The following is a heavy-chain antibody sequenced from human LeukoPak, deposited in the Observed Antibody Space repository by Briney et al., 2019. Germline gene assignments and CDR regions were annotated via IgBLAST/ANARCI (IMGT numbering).Heavy chain of an antibody. D-gene: IGHD3-10*01. J-gene: IGHJ6*04. CDR1: GFTFSSYW. Sequence: GGSLRLSCAASGFTFSSYWMHWVRQAPGKGLGWVSRINSDGSSTSYADSVKGRFTISRDNAKNTLYLQMNSLRAEDTAVYYCAKDGAWFGELYKRYYGMDVWGKGTTVTVSS. CDR3: AKDGAWFGELYKRYYGMDV. CDR2: INSDGSST. V-gene: IGHV3-74*01.